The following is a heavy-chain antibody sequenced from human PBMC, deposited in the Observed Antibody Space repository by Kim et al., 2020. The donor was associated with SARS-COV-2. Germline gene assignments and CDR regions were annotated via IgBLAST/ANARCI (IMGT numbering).Heavy chain of an antibody. Sequence: GGSLRLSCAASGFTFSSYAMHWVRQAPGKGLEWVAVISYDGSNKYYADSVKGRFTISRDNSKNTLYLQMNSLRAEDTAVYYCASILGIGWGQGTLVTVSS. D-gene: IGHD3-16*01. V-gene: IGHV3-30*04. CDR3: ASILGIG. J-gene: IGHJ4*02. CDR1: GFTFSSYA. CDR2: ISYDGSNK.